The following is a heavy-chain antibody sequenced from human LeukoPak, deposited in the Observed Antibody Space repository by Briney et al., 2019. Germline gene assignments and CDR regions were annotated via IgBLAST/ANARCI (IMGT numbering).Heavy chain of an antibody. CDR3: AKGGKGFPLGLRFDS. Sequence: SETLSLTCGVSGGSISNTNWWTWVRQPPGKGLEWIGEVNLQGSTNYNPSLKSRVAISVDTSKNQFSLKLTSLTAADSAVYYCAKGGKGFPLGLRFDSWGQGTLVSVSS. D-gene: IGHD2-21*01. CDR1: GGSISNTNW. J-gene: IGHJ4*02. V-gene: IGHV4-4*02. CDR2: VNLQGST.